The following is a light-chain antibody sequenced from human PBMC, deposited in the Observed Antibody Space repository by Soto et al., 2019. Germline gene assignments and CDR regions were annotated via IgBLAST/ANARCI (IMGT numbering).Light chain of an antibody. Sequence: DTVMTQSPDSLAVSLGERATINCQSSQSVLYSSNNKNCLAWYQQKPGQPPKLLIYWASTRESGVPDRFSGSGSGTDFTLTINNLQAEDVAIYYCQQYLTPPWTVGQGTKGEIK. CDR3: QQYLTPPWT. CDR2: WAS. J-gene: IGKJ1*01. CDR1: QSVLYSSNNKNC. V-gene: IGKV4-1*01.